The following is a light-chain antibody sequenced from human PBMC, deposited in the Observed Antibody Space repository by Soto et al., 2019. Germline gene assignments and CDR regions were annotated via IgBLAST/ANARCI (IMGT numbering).Light chain of an antibody. J-gene: IGKJ5*01. Sequence: QMTQAPSSLSASGGDRITISGLASQSISSWLAWYQQQPGKDPKLLIYDASSLESGVPSRLRATGSGTDFTLTIRSLQAEDVAVYYCQQYYSTPLTFGQGTRLEIK. CDR2: DAS. CDR3: QQYYSTPLT. CDR1: QSISSW. V-gene: IGKV1-5*01.